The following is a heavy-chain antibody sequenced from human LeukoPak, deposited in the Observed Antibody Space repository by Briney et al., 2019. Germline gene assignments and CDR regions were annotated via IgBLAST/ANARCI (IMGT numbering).Heavy chain of an antibody. CDR2: IYHSGST. J-gene: IGHJ3*02. CDR1: GYSISSGYY. CDR3: ARGVGITMIGEI. D-gene: IGHD3-10*02. Sequence: SETLSLTCTVSGYSISSGYYWGWIRQPPGKGLEWIGSIYHSGSTYYNPSLKSRVTISVDTSKNQFSLKLTSVTAADTAVYYCARGVGITMIGEIWGQGTMVTVSS. V-gene: IGHV4-38-2*02.